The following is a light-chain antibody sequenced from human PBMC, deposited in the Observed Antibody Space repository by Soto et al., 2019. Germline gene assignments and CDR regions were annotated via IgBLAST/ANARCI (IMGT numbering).Light chain of an antibody. J-gene: IGLJ2*01. CDR2: EGS. CDR1: SSDVGSYNL. Sequence: QSALTQPASVSGSPGQSITISCTGTSSDVGSYNLVSWYQQHPGKAPKLMIYEGSKRPSGVSNRFSGSKSGNTASLTISGLQAEDEADYYCCSYADSNTYVVFGGGTQLTVL. V-gene: IGLV2-23*01. CDR3: CSYADSNTYVV.